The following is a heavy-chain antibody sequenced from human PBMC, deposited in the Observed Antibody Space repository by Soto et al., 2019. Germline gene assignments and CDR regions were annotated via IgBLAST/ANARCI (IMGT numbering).Heavy chain of an antibody. CDR2: ISYDGSNK. CDR1: GFTFSSYA. V-gene: IGHV3-30-3*01. D-gene: IGHD2-21*01. CDR3: ARENVMYAFDI. J-gene: IGHJ3*02. Sequence: HPGGSLRLSCAASGFTFSSYAMHWVRQAPGKGLEWVAVISYDGSNKYYADSVKGRFTISRDNSKNTLYLQMNSLRAEDTAVYYCARENVMYAFDIWGQGTMVTVSS.